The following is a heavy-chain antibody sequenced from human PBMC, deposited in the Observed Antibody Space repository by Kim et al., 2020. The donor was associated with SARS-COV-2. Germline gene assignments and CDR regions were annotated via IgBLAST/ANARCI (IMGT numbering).Heavy chain of an antibody. Sequence: SVKVSCKASGGTFSSYAISWVRQAPGHGLEWMGGIIPIFGTANYAQKFQGRVTITADESTRTAYMELSSLRSEDPAVYYCARALRYFDWLLSVFYYGMDVWGQGTTVTVSS. CDR1: GGTFSSYA. V-gene: IGHV1-69*13. J-gene: IGHJ6*02. CDR3: ARALRYFDWLLSVFYYGMDV. D-gene: IGHD3-9*01. CDR2: IIPIFGTA.